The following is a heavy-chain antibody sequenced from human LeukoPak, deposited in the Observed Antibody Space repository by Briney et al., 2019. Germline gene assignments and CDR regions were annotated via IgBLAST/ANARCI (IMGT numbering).Heavy chain of an antibody. CDR2: VHYTGST. V-gene: IGHV4-59*01. D-gene: IGHD5-24*01. Sequence: SETLSLTCTVSGGSISNYYWSWIRQPPGKGLEWIGYVHYTGSTNYNPSLKSRVTISVDTSKNQFSLKLSSVTAADTAVYYCARDNGYNYGNYFDYWGQGTLVTVSS. CDR1: GGSISNYY. CDR3: ARDNGYNYGNYFDY. J-gene: IGHJ4*02.